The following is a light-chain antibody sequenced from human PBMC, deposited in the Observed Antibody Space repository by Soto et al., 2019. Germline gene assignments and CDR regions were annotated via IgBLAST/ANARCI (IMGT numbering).Light chain of an antibody. J-gene: IGKJ2*01. V-gene: IGKV3-11*01. CDR3: QQRSNWYT. Sequence: EIVLTQSPATLSLSPGERATLSCRASQSVSSYLAWYQQKPGQAPRLLIYDASNRSTGIPARCSGSGSGTDFTLTISSLEPEEFAVDYWQQRSNWYTFGQGTKLEIK. CDR2: DAS. CDR1: QSVSSY.